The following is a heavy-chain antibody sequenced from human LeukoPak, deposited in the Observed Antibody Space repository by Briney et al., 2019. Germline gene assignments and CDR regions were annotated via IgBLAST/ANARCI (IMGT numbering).Heavy chain of an antibody. Sequence: GASVKVSCKASGGTFSSYAISWVRQAPGQGLEWMGGIIPIFGTANYAQKFQGRVTITADESTSTACMELSSLRSEDTAVYYCARGEDIVVVVAAAEYFQHWGQGTLVTVSS. CDR3: ARGEDIVVVVAAAEYFQH. J-gene: IGHJ1*01. D-gene: IGHD2-15*01. CDR2: IIPIFGTA. CDR1: GGTFSSYA. V-gene: IGHV1-69*13.